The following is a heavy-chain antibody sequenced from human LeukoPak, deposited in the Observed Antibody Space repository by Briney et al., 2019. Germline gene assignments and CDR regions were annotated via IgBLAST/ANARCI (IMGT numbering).Heavy chain of an antibody. D-gene: IGHD2-2*01. V-gene: IGHV4-61*02. J-gene: IGHJ4*02. CDR2: IYTSGST. CDR1: GGSISSGSYY. Sequence: PSQTLSLTCTVSGGSISSGSYYWSWIRPPAGKGLEWIGRIYTSGSTNYTPSLTSRITISVDTSKNQFSLKLSSVTATDTGVYYCARGGVLPVGWGQGTLVTVSA. CDR3: ARGGVLPVG.